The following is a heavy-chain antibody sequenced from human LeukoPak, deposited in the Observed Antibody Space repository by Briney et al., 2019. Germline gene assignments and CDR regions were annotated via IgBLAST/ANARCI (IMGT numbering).Heavy chain of an antibody. CDR2: ISSSSMTI. CDR3: ARGWGRYCSSANCNNFDY. D-gene: IGHD2-2*02. J-gene: IGHJ4*02. CDR1: GFTFSDYY. V-gene: IGHV3-11*01. Sequence: SGGSLRLSCAAYGFTFSDYYMSWIRQAPGKGRQWGSYISSSSMTIFYADSVKGKSPITRDNATNSLYLQVNSPRAEDTTVYYCARGWGRYCSSANCNNFDYWVRGSLATVSS.